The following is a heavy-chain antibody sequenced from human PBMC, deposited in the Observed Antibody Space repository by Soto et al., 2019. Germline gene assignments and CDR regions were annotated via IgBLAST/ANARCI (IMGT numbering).Heavy chain of an antibody. CDR3: ARDGVVVPAAMSLGGYRYYYYYMDV. V-gene: IGHV4-59*01. Sequence: SETLSLTCTVSGGSISSYYWSWIRQPPGKGLEWIGYIYYSGSTNYHPSLKSRVTISVDTSKNQFSLKLSSVTAADTAVYYCARDGVVVPAAMSLGGYRYYYYYMDVWGKGTTVTVSS. CDR2: IYYSGST. D-gene: IGHD2-2*01. CDR1: GGSISSYY. J-gene: IGHJ6*03.